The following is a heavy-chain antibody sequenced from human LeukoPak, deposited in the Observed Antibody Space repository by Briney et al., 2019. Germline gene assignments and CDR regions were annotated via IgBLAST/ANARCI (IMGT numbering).Heavy chain of an antibody. CDR3: AREGYSGYYYFDY. CDR2: IYYSGST. V-gene: IGHV4-59*12. Sequence: SETLSLTCTVSGGSISSYYWSWIRQPPGKGLEWIGYIYYSGSTNYNPSLKSRVTISVDTSKNQFSLKLSSVTAADTAVYYCAREGYSGYYYFDYWGQGTLVTVSS. J-gene: IGHJ4*02. D-gene: IGHD5-12*01. CDR1: GGSISSYY.